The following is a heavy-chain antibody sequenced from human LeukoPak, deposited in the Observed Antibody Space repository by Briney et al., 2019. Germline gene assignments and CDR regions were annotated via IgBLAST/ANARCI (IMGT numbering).Heavy chain of an antibody. CDR3: ARHDYYGSLNWFDP. CDR1: GGSLNSPNYY. J-gene: IGHJ5*02. Sequence: PSETLSVTCIVSGGSLNSPNYYWGWIRQPPGKGLEWIGTIYYTGTTYYNPSLKSRLTISVDTSKNQFSLKLTSVTAADTAVYYCARHDYYGSLNWFDPWGQGTLITVSS. D-gene: IGHD3-10*01. CDR2: IYYTGTT. V-gene: IGHV4-39*01.